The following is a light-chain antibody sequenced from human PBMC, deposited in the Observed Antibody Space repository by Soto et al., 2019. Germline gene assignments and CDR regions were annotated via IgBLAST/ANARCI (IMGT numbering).Light chain of an antibody. CDR1: TGAVTSGYY. Sequence: QAVVTQEPSLTVSPGGTVTLTCASSTGAVTSGYYPNWFQQKPGQAPRPLIYSTSNKHSWTPARFSGSLLGGKAALTLSGVQPEDEAEYYCLLYDGGAVVFGGGTKLTVL. J-gene: IGLJ2*01. CDR2: STS. CDR3: LLYDGGAVV. V-gene: IGLV7-43*01.